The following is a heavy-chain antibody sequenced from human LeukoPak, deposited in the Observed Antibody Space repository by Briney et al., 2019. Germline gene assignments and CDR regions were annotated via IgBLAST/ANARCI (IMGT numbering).Heavy chain of an antibody. J-gene: IGHJ4*02. CDR1: GFTLSSHW. CDR3: ARGGRGDSY. D-gene: IGHD1-26*01. Sequence: GGSLSLSCAVSGFTLSSHWMSWVRQAPGKGPEWVAIINQDGSEKYYVDSVKGRFSISRDNAKNSLYLQMNSLRAEDTAVYYSARGGRGDSYWGQGTLATVSS. CDR2: INQDGSEK. V-gene: IGHV3-7*01.